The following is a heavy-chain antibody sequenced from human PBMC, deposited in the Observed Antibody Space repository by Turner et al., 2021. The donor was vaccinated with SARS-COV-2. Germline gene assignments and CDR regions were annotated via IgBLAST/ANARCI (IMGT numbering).Heavy chain of an antibody. V-gene: IGHV4-4*07. D-gene: IGHD1-26*01. CDR1: GGSISSYY. CDR2: IHTSGNT. J-gene: IGHJ6*02. Sequence: QVQLQESGPGLVKPSETLSLTCTVSGGSISSYYWSWIRQPAGKGLEWIGRIHTSGNTDYNPSLRSRVTISVDTSKNQLSLKLSSVTAADTAVYYCARHQGSASGYDHGMNVWGQGTAVIVSS. CDR3: ARHQGSASGYDHGMNV.